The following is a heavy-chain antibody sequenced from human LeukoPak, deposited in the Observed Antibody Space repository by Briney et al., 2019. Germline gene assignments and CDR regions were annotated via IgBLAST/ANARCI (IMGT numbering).Heavy chain of an antibody. CDR2: INSDGSST. V-gene: IGHV3-74*01. CDR3: ARGSFPSGFDAFGI. Sequence: GGSLRLSCATSGFTFSSYWMHWVRQAPGKGLVWVSRINSDGSSTSYADSVKGRFTISRDNAKNTLYLQMNSLRAEDTAVYYCARGSFPSGFDAFGIWGQGTMVTVSS. CDR1: GFTFSSYW. J-gene: IGHJ3*02.